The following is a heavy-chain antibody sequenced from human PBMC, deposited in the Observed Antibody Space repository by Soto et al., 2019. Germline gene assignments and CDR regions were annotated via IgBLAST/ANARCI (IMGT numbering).Heavy chain of an antibody. Sequence: SAVKVCCKAGGGTFSSCAISWVRQAPGQGLEWMGGIIPIFGTANYAQKFQGRVTITADESTSTAYMELSSMSSEDTAVYYCARTQLSDFSSRYPGGAHYHGLDVWR. D-gene: IGHD3-3*01. CDR1: GGTFSSCA. J-gene: IGHJ6*02. CDR2: IIPIFGTA. CDR3: ARTQLSDFSSRYPGGAHYHGLDV. V-gene: IGHV1-69*13.